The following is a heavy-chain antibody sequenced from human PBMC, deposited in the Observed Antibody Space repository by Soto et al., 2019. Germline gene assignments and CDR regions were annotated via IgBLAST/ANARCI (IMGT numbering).Heavy chain of an antibody. CDR2: IKSKTDGGTI. D-gene: IGHD6-13*01. Sequence: EVQLVESGGGLVKPGGSLRLSCAASGFTFSNAWMNWVRQAPGKGLEWVGRIKSKTDGGTIDYAAPVKGRFTISRDDSKNTLYLQMNSLKTEDTAVYYCTTTIAAAGDWFDPWGQGTLVTVSS. J-gene: IGHJ5*02. CDR1: GFTFSNAW. CDR3: TTTIAAAGDWFDP. V-gene: IGHV3-15*07.